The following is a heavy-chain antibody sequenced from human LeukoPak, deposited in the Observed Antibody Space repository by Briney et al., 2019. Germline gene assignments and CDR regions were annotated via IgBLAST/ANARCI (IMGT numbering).Heavy chain of an antibody. CDR2: IVVGSGNT. D-gene: IGHD6-19*01. V-gene: IGHV1-58*02. CDR3: AAASSGRYRYYYCGMDV. Sequence: SVKVSCKASGFTFTSSAMQWVRQARGQRLEWIGWIVVGSGNTNYAQKFQERVTITRDMSTSTACMELSSLRSEDTAVYYCAAASSGRYRYYYCGMDVWGQGTTVTVSS. J-gene: IGHJ6*02. CDR1: GFTFTSSA.